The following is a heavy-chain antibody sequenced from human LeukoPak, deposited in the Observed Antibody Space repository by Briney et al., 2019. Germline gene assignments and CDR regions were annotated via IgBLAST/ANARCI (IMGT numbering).Heavy chain of an antibody. V-gene: IGHV3-15*01. CDR2: IKGKTDGGTT. D-gene: IGHD2-15*01. CDR3: TTDPPHIVDAFDI. CDR1: GITFSIYT. Sequence: PGGSLRLSCEVSGITFSIYTMSWVRQAPGKGLEWVGRIKGKTDGGTTDYAAPVKGRFTISRDDSKNTLYLQMNSLKTEDTAVYYCTTDPPHIVDAFDIWGQGTMVTVSS. J-gene: IGHJ3*02.